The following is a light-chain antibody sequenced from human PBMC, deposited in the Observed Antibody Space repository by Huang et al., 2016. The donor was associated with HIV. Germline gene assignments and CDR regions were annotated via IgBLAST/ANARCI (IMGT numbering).Light chain of an antibody. CDR2: DAS. CDR1: QDISNY. J-gene: IGKJ2*01. Sequence: DIQMTQSPSSLSASVGDRVTITFQASQDISNYLNWYQQKPGKAPKLLSYDASNLETGVPSRFSGSGSGTHFTFTISSLQPEDIATYYCQQYDNLYTFGQGTKLEIK. CDR3: QQYDNLYT. V-gene: IGKV1-33*01.